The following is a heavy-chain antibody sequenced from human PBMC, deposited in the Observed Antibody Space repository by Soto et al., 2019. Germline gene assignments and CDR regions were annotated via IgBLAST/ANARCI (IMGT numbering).Heavy chain of an antibody. CDR1: GYSFTSYW. J-gene: IGHJ6*02. V-gene: IGHV5-51*01. D-gene: IGHD2-2*01. CDR3: ATTACSSTSCYPYYYYYGMDV. CDR2: IYPGDSDT. Sequence: GESLKISCKGSGYSFTSYWIGWVRQMPGKGLEWMGIIYPGDSDTRYSPSFQGQVTISADKSISTAYLQWSSLKASDTAMYYCATTACSSTSCYPYYYYYGMDVWGQGTTVTVS.